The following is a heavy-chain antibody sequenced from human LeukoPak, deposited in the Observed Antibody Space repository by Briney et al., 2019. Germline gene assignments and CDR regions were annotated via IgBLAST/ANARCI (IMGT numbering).Heavy chain of an antibody. V-gene: IGHV3-7*01. J-gene: IGHJ4*02. D-gene: IGHD3-10*01. Sequence: GGSLRLSCAASGFTFSSYWMSWVRQAPGKGLEWVANIKQDGSEKYYVDSVKGRLTISRDNAKNSLYLQMNSLRAEDTAVYYCARTLSRFGELLDYWGQGTLVTVSS. CDR3: ARTLSRFGELLDY. CDR2: IKQDGSEK. CDR1: GFTFSSYW.